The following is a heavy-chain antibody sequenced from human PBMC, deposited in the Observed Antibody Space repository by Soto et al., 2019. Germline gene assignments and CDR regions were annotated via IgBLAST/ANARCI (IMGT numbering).Heavy chain of an antibody. CDR2: IYYSGST. D-gene: IGHD4-17*01. Sequence: PSETLSLTCTVSGGSISSYYWSWIRQPPGKGLEWIGYIYYSGSTNYNPSLKSRVTISVDTSKNQFSLKLSSVTAADTAVYYCARFKSGDAGDDAFDIWGQGTMVTVSS. J-gene: IGHJ3*02. CDR1: GGSISSYY. V-gene: IGHV4-59*08. CDR3: ARFKSGDAGDDAFDI.